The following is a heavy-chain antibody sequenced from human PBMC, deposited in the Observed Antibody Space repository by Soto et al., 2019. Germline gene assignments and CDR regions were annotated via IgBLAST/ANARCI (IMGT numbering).Heavy chain of an antibody. CDR1: GYTFSSYG. V-gene: IGHV1-18*01. CDR2: ISAYNGNT. J-gene: IGHJ4*02. CDR3: ARDVRLGESGYDY. Sequence: ASVKVSCKASGYTFSSYGFSWVRQAPGQGLEWMGWISAYNGNTDYAQKFQGRVTMTTDTSTSTAYMELRSLRSDDTAVYYCARDVRLGESGYDYWGQGTLVTVSS. D-gene: IGHD3-16*01.